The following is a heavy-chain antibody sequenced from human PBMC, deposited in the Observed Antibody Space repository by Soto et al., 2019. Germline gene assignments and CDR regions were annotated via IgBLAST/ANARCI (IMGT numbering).Heavy chain of an antibody. J-gene: IGHJ3*02. D-gene: IGHD6-13*01. CDR2: IYYSGST. CDR1: GGSISSYY. Sequence: PSETLSLTCTVSGGSISSYYWSWIRQPPGKGLEWIGYIYYSGSTYYNPSLKSRVTISVDKSKNQFSLKLSSVTAADTAVYYCARALGLAAAGGDERAGFDIWGQGTMVTVSS. V-gene: IGHV4-59*12. CDR3: ARALGLAAAGGDERAGFDI.